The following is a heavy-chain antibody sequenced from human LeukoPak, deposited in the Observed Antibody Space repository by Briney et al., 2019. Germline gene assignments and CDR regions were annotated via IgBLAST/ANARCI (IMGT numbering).Heavy chain of an antibody. V-gene: IGHV1-18*01. CDR1: GYTFTSYG. Sequence: GASVKVSCKASGYTFTSYGISWVRQAPGQGLEWMGWISAYNGNTNYAQKLQGRVTMTTDTSTSTAYMELRSLRSDDTAVYYCARVMDYYDSSGYYSPSRGLDYWGQGTLVTVSS. J-gene: IGHJ4*02. D-gene: IGHD3-22*01. CDR3: ARVMDYYDSSGYYSPSRGLDY. CDR2: ISAYNGNT.